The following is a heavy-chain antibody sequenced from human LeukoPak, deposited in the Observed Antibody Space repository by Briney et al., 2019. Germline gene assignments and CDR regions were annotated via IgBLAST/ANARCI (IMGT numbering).Heavy chain of an antibody. V-gene: IGHV3-74*01. Sequence: PGGSLRFSCAASGFTFSSYWMHWVRQAPGKGLVWVSRINSDGSSTSYADSVKGRFTISRDNAKNTLYLQMNSLRAEDTAVYYCARDLGYCSGGSCRNWFDPWGQGTLVTVSS. D-gene: IGHD2-15*01. CDR1: GFTFSSYW. CDR3: ARDLGYCSGGSCRNWFDP. J-gene: IGHJ5*02. CDR2: INSDGSST.